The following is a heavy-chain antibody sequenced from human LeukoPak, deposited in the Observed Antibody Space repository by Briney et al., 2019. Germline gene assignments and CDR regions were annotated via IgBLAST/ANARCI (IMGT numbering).Heavy chain of an antibody. V-gene: IGHV1-18*01. Sequence: ASVKVSCKASGYTFTSYGISWVRQAPGQGLEWMGWISAYNGNTNYAQKLQGRVTMTTDTSTSTAYMELRSLRSDDTAVYYCARDFGYYDSSGTKGYWGQGTLVTVSS. CDR2: ISAYNGNT. D-gene: IGHD3-22*01. CDR3: ARDFGYYDSSGTKGY. J-gene: IGHJ4*02. CDR1: GYTFTSYG.